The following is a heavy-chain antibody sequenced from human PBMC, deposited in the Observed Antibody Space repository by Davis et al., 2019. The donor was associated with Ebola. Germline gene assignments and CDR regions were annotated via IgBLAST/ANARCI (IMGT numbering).Heavy chain of an antibody. J-gene: IGHJ6*02. V-gene: IGHV3-7*03. CDR2: IKQDGSEK. CDR1: GFTFSSYW. Sequence: GESLKISCAASGFTFSSYWMSWVRQAPGKGLEWVANIKQDGSEKYYVDSVKGRFTISRDNAKNSLYLQMNSLRAEDTAVYYCARDGMDIVATILYYYYGMDVWGQGTTVTVSS. D-gene: IGHD5-12*01. CDR3: ARDGMDIVATILYYYYGMDV.